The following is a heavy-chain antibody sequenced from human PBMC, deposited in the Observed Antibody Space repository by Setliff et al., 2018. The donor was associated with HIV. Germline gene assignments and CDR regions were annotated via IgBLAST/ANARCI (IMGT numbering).Heavy chain of an antibody. V-gene: IGHV5-51*01. CDR3: AGLGGICSGGFSAPDF. D-gene: IGHD2-15*01. CDR1: GYSFSSYW. J-gene: IGHJ4*02. CDR2: IYPGDSDT. Sequence: GESLKISCKGSGYSFSSYWIGWVRQMPGKGLEWMGIIYPGDSDTRYSPSFQGQVTISADKSISTASLQCSSLKASDTAMYSCAGLGGICSGGFSAPDFWGQGTLVTVSS.